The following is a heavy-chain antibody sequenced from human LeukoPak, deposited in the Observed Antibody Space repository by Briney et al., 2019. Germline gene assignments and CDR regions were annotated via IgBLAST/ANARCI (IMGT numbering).Heavy chain of an antibody. Sequence: GGSLRLSCAASGFTFSSYWMHWVRQAPGKGLVWVSRINSDGSSTSYADSVKGRFTISRDNAKNTLYLQMNSLRAEDTAVYYCARAYYDILTGRYDAFDIWGQGTMVTVSS. CDR3: ARAYYDILTGRYDAFDI. CDR2: INSDGSST. CDR1: GFTFSSYW. J-gene: IGHJ3*02. D-gene: IGHD3-9*01. V-gene: IGHV3-74*01.